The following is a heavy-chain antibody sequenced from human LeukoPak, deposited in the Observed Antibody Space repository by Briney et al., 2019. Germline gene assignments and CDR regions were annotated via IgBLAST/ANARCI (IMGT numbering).Heavy chain of an antibody. CDR2: IRYDGSNK. CDR1: GFPFSSYG. CDR3: AKEGIVATISYFDY. J-gene: IGHJ4*02. D-gene: IGHD5-12*01. Sequence: GGSLRLSCAASGFPFSSYGMHWVRQAPGKGLEWVAFIRYDGSNKYYADSVKGRFTISRDNSKNTLYLQMNSLRAEDTAVYYCAKEGIVATISYFDYWGQGTLVTVSP. V-gene: IGHV3-30*02.